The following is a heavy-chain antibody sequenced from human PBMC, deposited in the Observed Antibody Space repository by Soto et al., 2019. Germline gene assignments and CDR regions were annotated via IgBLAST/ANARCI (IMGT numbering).Heavy chain of an antibody. D-gene: IGHD3-10*01. J-gene: IGHJ6*02. V-gene: IGHV4-39*01. Sequence: PSETLSLTCTVSGGSISSSSYYWGWIRQPPGKGLEWIGSIYYSGSTYYNPSLKSRVTISVDTPKNQFSLKLSSVTAADTAVYYCARKEGYGPGFTPYSCYGMDVWGQGTTVTVSS. CDR1: GGSISSSSYY. CDR2: IYYSGST. CDR3: ARKEGYGPGFTPYSCYGMDV.